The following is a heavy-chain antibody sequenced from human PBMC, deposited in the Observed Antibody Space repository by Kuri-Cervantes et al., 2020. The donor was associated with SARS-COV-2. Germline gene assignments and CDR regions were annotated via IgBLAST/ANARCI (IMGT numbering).Heavy chain of an antibody. CDR1: GFTFSSYS. CDR2: ISSSSSTI. V-gene: IGHV3-48*01. CDR3: ARGLRKYYFDY. D-gene: IGHD1-14*01. J-gene: IGHJ4*02. Sequence: LSLTCAASGFTFSSYSMNWVRQAPGKGLEWVSYISSSSSTIYYADSVKGRFTISRDNAKNSLYLQTNSLRAEDTAVYYCARGLRKYYFDYWGQGTLVTVSS.